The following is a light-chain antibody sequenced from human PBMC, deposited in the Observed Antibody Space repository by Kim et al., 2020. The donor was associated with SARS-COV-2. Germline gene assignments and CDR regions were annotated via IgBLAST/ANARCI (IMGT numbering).Light chain of an antibody. CDR1: QDIKKS. J-gene: IGKJ2*01. CDR2: DAS. V-gene: IGKV1-33*01. Sequence: SASVRDKITITCQASQDIKKSLNWYQQKPGEAPKLLIYDASNLETGVPSRFSGSGSETDFTFTINSLQPEDIATYFCHQSESLPYTFGQGTKLEI. CDR3: HQSESLPYT.